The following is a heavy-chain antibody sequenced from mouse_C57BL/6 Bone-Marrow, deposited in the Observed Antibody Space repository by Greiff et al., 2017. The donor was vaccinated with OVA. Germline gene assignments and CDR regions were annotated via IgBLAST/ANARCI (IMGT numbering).Heavy chain of an antibody. V-gene: IGHV5-6*01. Sequence: EVQLVESGGDLVKPGGSLKLSCAASGFTFSSYGMSWVRQTPDKRLEWVATISSGGSYTYYPDSVKGRFTISRANAKNTLYLQMSSLKSEDTAMYYCARLYWGQGTTLTVSS. CDR2: ISSGGSYT. CDR3: ARLY. CDR1: GFTFSSYG. J-gene: IGHJ2*01.